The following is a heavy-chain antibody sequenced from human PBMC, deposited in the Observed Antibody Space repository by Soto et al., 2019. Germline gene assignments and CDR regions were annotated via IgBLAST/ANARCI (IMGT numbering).Heavy chain of an antibody. CDR3: ACIFSGGYGYGFYYYGMDV. J-gene: IGHJ6*02. D-gene: IGHD5-18*01. CDR1: GGSISSGGYY. CDR2: IYYSGST. V-gene: IGHV4-39*01. Sequence: SETLSLTCTVSGGSISSGGYYWSWIRQHPGKGLEWIGSIYYSGSTYYNPSLKSRVTISVDTSKNQFSLKLSSVTAADTAVYYCACIFSGGYGYGFYYYGMDVWGQGTTVTSP.